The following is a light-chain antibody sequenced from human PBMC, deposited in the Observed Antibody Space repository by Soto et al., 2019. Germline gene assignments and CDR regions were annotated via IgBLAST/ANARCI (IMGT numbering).Light chain of an antibody. J-gene: IGKJ1*01. CDR2: GAS. CDR3: QQYNNWSCG. CDR1: QSVSSN. V-gene: IGKV3-15*01. Sequence: EIVMTQSPATLSVSPGERATLSCRASQSVSSNLAWYQQKPGQAPRLLIYGASTRATGIPARFSGSGSGTEFTLTISRLQSEDFAVYYCQQYNNWSCGFGQGTKVEIK.